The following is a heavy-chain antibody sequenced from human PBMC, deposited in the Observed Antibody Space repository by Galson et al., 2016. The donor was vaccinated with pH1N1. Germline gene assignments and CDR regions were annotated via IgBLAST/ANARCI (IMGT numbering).Heavy chain of an antibody. J-gene: IGHJ4*02. D-gene: IGHD2-15*01. Sequence: LRLSCAASGFSLSSYWMSWVRQAPGKGLEWVANINVDGSEKYFVDSVKGRFTISRDNAENSVYLQMNSLRVNDTAVYHCVREIGGGRAYWGQGTLVTVSS. CDR2: INVDGSEK. V-gene: IGHV3-7*03. CDR3: VREIGGGRAY. CDR1: GFSLSSYW.